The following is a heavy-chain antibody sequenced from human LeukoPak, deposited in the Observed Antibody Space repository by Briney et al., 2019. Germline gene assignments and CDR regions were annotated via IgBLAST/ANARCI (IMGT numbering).Heavy chain of an antibody. J-gene: IGHJ3*02. CDR2: ILYDGSNK. D-gene: IGHD2-2*01. CDR1: GFTFSSYG. Sequence: GGSLRLSCAASGFTFSSYGMHWVRQAPGKGLEWVAFILYDGSNKYYADSVKGRFTISRDNSKNTLYLQMNSLRAEDTAVYYCAAFWGYCSSTSCSDAFDIWGQGKMVTVSS. V-gene: IGHV3-30*02. CDR3: AAFWGYCSSTSCSDAFDI.